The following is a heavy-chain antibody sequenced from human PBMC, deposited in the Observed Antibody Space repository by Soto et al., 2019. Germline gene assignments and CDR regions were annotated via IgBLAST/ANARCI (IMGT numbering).Heavy chain of an antibody. Sequence: EVQLLESGGGLVQPGGSLRLSCAASGFSFSTFEMSWVRQAPWRGLEWVSFISDDSSRTYYADAVKGRFTISRDNSKYTLYLQMNSLTAEDTAVYACVKGGWLDFWGQGTLVTVSS. CDR2: ISDDSSRT. J-gene: IGHJ5*01. CDR3: VKGGWLDF. CDR1: GFSFSTFE. V-gene: IGHV3-23*01. D-gene: IGHD3-16*01.